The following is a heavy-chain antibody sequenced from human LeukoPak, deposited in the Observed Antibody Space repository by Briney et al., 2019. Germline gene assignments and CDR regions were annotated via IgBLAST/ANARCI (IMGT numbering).Heavy chain of an antibody. V-gene: IGHV3-21*01. CDR2: ISSSSSYI. J-gene: IGHJ4*02. Sequence: PGGSLRLSCAASGFTFSSYSMNWVRQAPGKGLEWVSSISSSSSYIYYADSVKGRFTISRDNAKNSLYLQMNSLRAEDTAVYYCAREGKTTLNPFDYWGQGTLVTVSS. D-gene: IGHD4-17*01. CDR1: GFTFSSYS. CDR3: AREGKTTLNPFDY.